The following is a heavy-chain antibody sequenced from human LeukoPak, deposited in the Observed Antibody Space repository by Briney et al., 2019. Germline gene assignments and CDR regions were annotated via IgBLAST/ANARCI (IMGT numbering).Heavy chain of an antibody. CDR2: INPSGGST. CDR3: AKRDTMIRGLDY. J-gene: IGHJ4*02. Sequence: ASVKVSCKASGYTFTSYYMHWVRQAPGQGLEWMGIINPSGGSTSYAQKFQGRVTMTRDTSTSTVYMELSSLRSEDTAVYYCAKRDTMIRGLDYWGQGTLVTVSS. CDR1: GYTFTSYY. D-gene: IGHD3-10*01. V-gene: IGHV1-46*01.